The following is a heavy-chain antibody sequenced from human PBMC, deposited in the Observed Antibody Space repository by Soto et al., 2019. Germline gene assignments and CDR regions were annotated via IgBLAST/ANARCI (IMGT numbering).Heavy chain of an antibody. V-gene: IGHV3-30-3*01. CDR3: AGQPTKDIVVVPVPAGY. CDR2: ISYDGSNK. J-gene: IGHJ4*02. D-gene: IGHD2-2*01. Sequence: GGSLRLSCAASGFTFSSYAMHWVRQAPGKGLEWVAVISYDGSNKYYADSVKGRFTISRDNSKNTLYLQMNSLRAEDTAVYYCAGQPTKDIVVVPVPAGYWGQGTLVTVSS. CDR1: GFTFSSYA.